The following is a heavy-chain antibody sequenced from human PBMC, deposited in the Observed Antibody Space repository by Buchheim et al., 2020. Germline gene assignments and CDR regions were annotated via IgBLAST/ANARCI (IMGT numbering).Heavy chain of an antibody. D-gene: IGHD2-15*01. V-gene: IGHV4-34*01. J-gene: IGHJ4*02. CDR3: ARVNSLQYCSGGSCYSQDDY. Sequence: QVQLQQWGAGLLKPSETLSLTCAVYGGSFSGYYWSWIRQPPGKGLEWIGEINHSGSTNYNPSLKSRVTISVDTSKNQFSLKLSSVTAADTAVYYCARVNSLQYCSGGSCYSQDDYWGQGTL. CDR1: GGSFSGYY. CDR2: INHSGST.